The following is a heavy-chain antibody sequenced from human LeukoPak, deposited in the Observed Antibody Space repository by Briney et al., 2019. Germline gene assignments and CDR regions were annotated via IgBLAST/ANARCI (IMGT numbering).Heavy chain of an antibody. D-gene: IGHD3-22*01. J-gene: IGHJ4*02. CDR1: GFTFSSYA. Sequence: PGGSLRLSCAASGFTFSSYAMHWVRQAPGKGLEYVSAISSNGGSTYYANSVKGRFTISRDNSKNTLYLQMNSLRAEDTAVYYCAKDCYYDSSGYGFDYWGQGTLVTVSS. V-gene: IGHV3-64*01. CDR3: AKDCYYDSSGYGFDY. CDR2: ISSNGGST.